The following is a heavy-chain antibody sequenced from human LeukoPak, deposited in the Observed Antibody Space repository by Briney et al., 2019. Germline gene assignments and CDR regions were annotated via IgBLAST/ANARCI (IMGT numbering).Heavy chain of an antibody. CDR1: GFNFSSYS. J-gene: IGHJ4*02. Sequence: GALRLFCAASGFNFSSYSMNWVRQAPGKGLEWVPSISNSSSYIYYADSVKGRFTISRDNAKNSLYLQMNSLRAEDTAVYYCARGAVLRFLEWLPKSPLDYWGQGTLVTVSS. CDR3: ARGAVLRFLEWLPKSPLDY. CDR2: ISNSSSYI. D-gene: IGHD3-3*01. V-gene: IGHV3-21*01.